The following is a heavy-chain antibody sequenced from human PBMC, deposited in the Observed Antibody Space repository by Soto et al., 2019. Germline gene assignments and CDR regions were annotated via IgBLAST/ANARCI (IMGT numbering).Heavy chain of an antibody. CDR3: ARGRPRRDYDFWSGYYFDY. CDR2: IIPIFGTA. V-gene: IGHV1-69*13. D-gene: IGHD3-3*01. CDR1: GSTFSNYA. Sequence: SVKVSCKASGSTFSNYAISWVRQAPGQRLEWMGGIIPIFGTANYAQKFQGRVTITADESTSTAYMELSSLRSEDTAVYYCARGRPRRDYDFWSGYYFDYWGQGTLVTVSS. J-gene: IGHJ4*02.